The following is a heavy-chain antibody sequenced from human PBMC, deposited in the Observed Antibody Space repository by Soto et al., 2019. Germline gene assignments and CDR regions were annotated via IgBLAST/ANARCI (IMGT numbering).Heavy chain of an antibody. Sequence: PGGSLRLSCAASGFTFSSYAMHWVRQAPGKGLEWVAVISYDGSNKYYADSVKGRFTISRDNSKNTLYLQMNSLRAEDTAVYYCARAPAQGRRLDYYYYYGMDVWGQGTTVTVSS. J-gene: IGHJ6*02. CDR2: ISYDGSNK. D-gene: IGHD6-25*01. V-gene: IGHV3-30-3*01. CDR3: ARAPAQGRRLDYYYYYGMDV. CDR1: GFTFSSYA.